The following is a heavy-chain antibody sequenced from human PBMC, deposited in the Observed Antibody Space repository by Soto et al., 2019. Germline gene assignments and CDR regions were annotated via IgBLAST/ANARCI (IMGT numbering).Heavy chain of an antibody. J-gene: IGHJ4*02. D-gene: IGHD3-22*01. CDR1: GYTFTTYA. V-gene: IGHV1-3*01. Sequence: QVHIVQSGAEVKKPGASVKISCQASGYTFTTYAIHWVLQDPGQRLEWMGWIYPGNGDTEYSQRFHDRVTFTRDPSASTSYMELRSLTSEDTAMYYCARNTPGYYHYDYWGQGTRLTVSS. CDR2: IYPGNGDT. CDR3: ARNTPGYYHYDY.